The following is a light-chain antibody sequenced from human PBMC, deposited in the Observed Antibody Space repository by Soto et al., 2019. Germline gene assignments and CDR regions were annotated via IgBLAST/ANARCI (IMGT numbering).Light chain of an antibody. CDR1: QTISSW. V-gene: IGKV1-5*03. J-gene: IGKJ1*01. CDR3: QQYNNYST. CDR2: KAS. Sequence: DIQMTQSPSTLSVSLVYRVTITCRASQTISSWLAWYQQKPGKAPKLLIYKASTLKSGVPSRFSGSGSGTEFTLTISSLQPDDFATYYCQQYNNYSTFGQGTKVDI.